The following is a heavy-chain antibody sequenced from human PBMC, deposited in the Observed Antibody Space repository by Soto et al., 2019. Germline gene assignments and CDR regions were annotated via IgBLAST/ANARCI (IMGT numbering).Heavy chain of an antibody. CDR3: TRRYNWNDNYFDP. CDR2: SYYSGTT. CDR1: GASISVHSYY. Sequence: SETLSLTCTVSGASISVHSYYWTWIRQPPGKGLEWIGSSYYSGTTYFNPSLKSRATISVDTSKNQFSLRLTSVTAADTAIYYCTRRYNWNDNYFDPRGPRAPVTVSS. V-gene: IGHV4-39*01. D-gene: IGHD1-20*01. J-gene: IGHJ5*02.